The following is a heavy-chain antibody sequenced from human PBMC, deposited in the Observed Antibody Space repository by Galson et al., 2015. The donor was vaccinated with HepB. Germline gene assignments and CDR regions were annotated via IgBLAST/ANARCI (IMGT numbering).Heavy chain of an antibody. D-gene: IGHD3-3*01. Sequence: SLRLSCAASGFTVSNNYMSWVRQAPGKGLEWVSVIYSVGSTYYADSVKGRFTISRDNSKNTLYLQMNSLRAEDTAVYYCAREQGESGSGYAERQNYYYYYGMDVWGQGTTVTVSS. V-gene: IGHV3-66*02. CDR1: GFTVSNNY. CDR3: AREQGESGSGYAERQNYYYYYGMDV. CDR2: IYSVGST. J-gene: IGHJ6*02.